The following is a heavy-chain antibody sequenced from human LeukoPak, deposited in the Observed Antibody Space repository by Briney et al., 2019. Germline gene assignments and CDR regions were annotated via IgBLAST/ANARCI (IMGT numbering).Heavy chain of an antibody. D-gene: IGHD5-18*01. J-gene: IGHJ4*02. CDR1: GFTFDDYA. CDR2: ISWNSGSI. CDR3: AKDYTAMARGLDY. Sequence: QTGRSLRLSCAASGFTFDDYAMHWVRQAPGKGLGWVSGISWNSGSIGYADSVKGRFTISRDNAKNSLYLQMNSLRAEDTALYYCAKDYTAMARGLDYWGQGTLVTVSS. V-gene: IGHV3-9*01.